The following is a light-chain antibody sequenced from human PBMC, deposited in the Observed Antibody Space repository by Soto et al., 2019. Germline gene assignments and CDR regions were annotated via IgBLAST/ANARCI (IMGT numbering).Light chain of an antibody. V-gene: IGLV2-14*03. CDR1: SSDVGGYNY. J-gene: IGLJ2*01. CDR3: SSYTSSTTLV. CDR2: DVS. Sequence: QSALTQPASVSGSPGQSITISCTGTSSDVGGYNYVSWYQQYPGKAPKLMIYDVSNRPSGVSNRFSVSKSGNTASLTISGLQAEDEADYYCSSYTSSTTLVFGGGTKLTVL.